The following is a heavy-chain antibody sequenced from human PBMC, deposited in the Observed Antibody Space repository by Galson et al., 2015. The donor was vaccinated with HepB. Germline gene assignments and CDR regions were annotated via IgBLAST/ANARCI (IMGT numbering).Heavy chain of an antibody. CDR1: GYTFTSYG. Sequence: SVKVSCKASGYTFTSYGISWVRQAPGQGLEWMGWISAYNGKTNYAQKLQGRVTMTTDTSTSTAYMELRSLRSDDTAVYYCARESPAWEWDPQGSAFDIWGQGTMVTVSS. J-gene: IGHJ3*02. CDR3: ARESPAWEWDPQGSAFDI. CDR2: ISAYNGKT. V-gene: IGHV1-18*04. D-gene: IGHD1-26*01.